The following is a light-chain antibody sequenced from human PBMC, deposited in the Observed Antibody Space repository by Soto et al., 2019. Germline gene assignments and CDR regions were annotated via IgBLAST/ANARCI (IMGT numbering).Light chain of an antibody. CDR2: DVS. V-gene: IGLV2-14*01. CDR1: SSDVGGYNY. J-gene: IGLJ1*01. Sequence: QSVLTQPASVSGSPGQSITIPCTGTSSDVGGYNYVSWYQQHPGKAPKLMIYDVSNRPSGVSNRFSGSKSGNTASLTISGLQAEDEAVYYCSSYTSSITPFVFGTG. CDR3: SSYTSSITPFV.